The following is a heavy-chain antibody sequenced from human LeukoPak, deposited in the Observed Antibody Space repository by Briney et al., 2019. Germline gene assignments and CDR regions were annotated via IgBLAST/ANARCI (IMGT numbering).Heavy chain of an antibody. J-gene: IGHJ4*02. CDR1: GFTFSSYS. Sequence: PGGSLRLSCAASGFTFSSYSMNWGRQAPGKGLEWVSSISSSSSYIYYPDSVNRRFTISRDNPKNSLYLQMNSLRAEDTAVYYCARWHYDSSGYYLFDYWGQGTLVTVSS. D-gene: IGHD3-22*01. CDR2: ISSSSSYI. V-gene: IGHV3-21*01. CDR3: ARWHYDSSGYYLFDY.